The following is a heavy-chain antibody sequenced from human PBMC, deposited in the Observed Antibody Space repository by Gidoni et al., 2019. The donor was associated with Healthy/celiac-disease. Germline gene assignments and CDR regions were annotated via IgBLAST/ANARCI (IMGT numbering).Heavy chain of an antibody. CDR3: ARDRSYDSSGFGRDYYYGMDV. Sequence: EVQLVESGGGLIQPGGSLRLSCSASGFPVSSHSMRWVRPAPGKGVEWVSVIYSGGSTYYADSVKGRFTISRDNSKNTLYLQMNSLRAEDTAVYYCARDRSYDSSGFGRDYYYGMDVWGQGTTVTVSS. D-gene: IGHD3-22*01. CDR1: GFPVSSHS. V-gene: IGHV3-53*01. CDR2: IYSGGST. J-gene: IGHJ6*02.